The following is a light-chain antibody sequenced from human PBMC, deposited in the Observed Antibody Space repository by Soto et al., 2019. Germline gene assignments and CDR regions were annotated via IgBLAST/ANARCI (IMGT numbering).Light chain of an antibody. V-gene: IGKV1-39*01. Sequence: DIQMTQSPSSLSAYVGDRVTITCRASQSISSYVNWYQQKPGKAPRLLISAASTLQSGVSSRFSGGGSGTDFTLTIISLQPEDFATYYCQQSFKTPLAFGQGTRLEIK. CDR1: QSISSY. CDR3: QQSFKTPLA. CDR2: AAS. J-gene: IGKJ5*01.